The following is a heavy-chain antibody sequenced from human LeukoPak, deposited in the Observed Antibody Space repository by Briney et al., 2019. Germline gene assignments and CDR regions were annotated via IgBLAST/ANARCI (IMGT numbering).Heavy chain of an antibody. Sequence: ASVKVSCKASGYAFPNYGISWVRQAPGRGLEWMGWISAYNGNTNYAQKLQGRVTTTTDTSTSTAYMELRSLRSDDTAVYYCARNHYYDILTGSVTYGMDVWGQGTTVTVSS. CDR3: ARNHYYDILTGSVTYGMDV. CDR2: ISAYNGNT. V-gene: IGHV1-18*01. J-gene: IGHJ6*02. D-gene: IGHD3-9*01. CDR1: GYAFPNYG.